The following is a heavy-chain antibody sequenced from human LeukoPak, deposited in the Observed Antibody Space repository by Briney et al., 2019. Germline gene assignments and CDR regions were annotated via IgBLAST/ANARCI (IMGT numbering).Heavy chain of an antibody. J-gene: IGHJ4*02. Sequence: SETLSLTCTVSGGSISSSSYYWGWIRQPPGKGLEWIGSIYYSGSTYYNPSLKSRVTISVDTSKNQFSPKLSSVTAADTAVYYCARFYRYSSGWDYWGQGILVTVSS. V-gene: IGHV4-39*07. D-gene: IGHD6-19*01. CDR2: IYYSGST. CDR3: ARFYRYSSGWDY. CDR1: GGSISSSSYY.